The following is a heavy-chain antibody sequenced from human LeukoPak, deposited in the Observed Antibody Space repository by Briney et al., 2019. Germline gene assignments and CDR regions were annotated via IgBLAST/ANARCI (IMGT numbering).Heavy chain of an antibody. D-gene: IGHD1-14*01. Sequence: PGGSLRLSCAASGFTFSSYEMNWVRQAPGKGLEWVSYIDRGGNGKHYADSVKGRFTISRDNTKNSLFLQMNDLRDEDTAVYYCARDGDQMYEVYDYWGQGTLVTVSS. J-gene: IGHJ4*02. CDR3: ARDGDQMYEVYDY. CDR2: IDRGGNGK. CDR1: GFTFSSYE. V-gene: IGHV3-48*03.